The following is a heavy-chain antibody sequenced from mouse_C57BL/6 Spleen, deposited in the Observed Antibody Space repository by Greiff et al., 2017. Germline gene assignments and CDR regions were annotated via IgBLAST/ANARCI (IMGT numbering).Heavy chain of an antibody. Sequence: VKLQESGPGLVQPSQSLSITCTVSGFSLTSYGVHWVRQSPGKGLEWLGGLWSGGSTDYNAAFISRLSISKDNSKSQVFFKMNSLQADDTAIYYCARNLEAYGSSFAYWGQGTLVTVSA. CDR2: LWSGGST. CDR3: ARNLEAYGSSFAY. D-gene: IGHD1-1*01. V-gene: IGHV2-2*01. CDR1: GFSLTSYG. J-gene: IGHJ3*01.